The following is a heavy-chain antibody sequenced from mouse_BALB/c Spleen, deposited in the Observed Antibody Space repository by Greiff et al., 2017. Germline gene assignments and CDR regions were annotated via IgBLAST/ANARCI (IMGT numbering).Heavy chain of an antibody. J-gene: IGHJ4*01. Sequence: VQLKESGGGLVQPGGSMKLSCVASGFTFSNYWMNWVRQSPEKGLEWVAEIRLKSNNYATHYAESVKGRFTISRDDSKSSVYLQMNNLRAEDTGIYYCTRDWDGAMDYWGQGTSVTVSS. CDR3: TRDWDGAMDY. CDR1: GFTFSNYW. CDR2: IRLKSNNYAT. D-gene: IGHD4-1*01. V-gene: IGHV6-6*02.